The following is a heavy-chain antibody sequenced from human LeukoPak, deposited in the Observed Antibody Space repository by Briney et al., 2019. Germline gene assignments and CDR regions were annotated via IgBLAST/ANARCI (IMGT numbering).Heavy chain of an antibody. D-gene: IGHD1-26*01. CDR1: GFTFSSYG. CDR2: IWYDGSNK. Sequence: GRSLRLSCAASGFTFSSYGMHWVRQAPGKGLEWVAVIWYDGSNKYYADSVKSRFTISRDNSKNTLYLQMNSLRAEDTAVYYCAKDSSGSYPLYYFDYWGQGTLVTVSS. V-gene: IGHV3-33*06. J-gene: IGHJ4*02. CDR3: AKDSSGSYPLYYFDY.